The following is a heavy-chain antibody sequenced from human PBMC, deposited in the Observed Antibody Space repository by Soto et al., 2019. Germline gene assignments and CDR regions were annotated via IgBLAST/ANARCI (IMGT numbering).Heavy chain of an antibody. Sequence: GGSLRLSCAASGFTFSSYAMSWVRQAPEKGLEWVSVISGGGGTTYYADSVKGRFTISRDNSKSTLYLQMNSLRAEDTAVYYCAKQEGGSCHSTSDYWGQGTLVTVSS. CDR1: GFTFSSYA. CDR3: AKQEGGSCHSTSDY. D-gene: IGHD2-15*01. CDR2: ISGGGGTT. J-gene: IGHJ4*02. V-gene: IGHV3-23*01.